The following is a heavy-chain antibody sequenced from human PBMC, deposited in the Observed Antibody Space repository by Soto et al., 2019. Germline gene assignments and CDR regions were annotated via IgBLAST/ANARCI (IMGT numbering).Heavy chain of an antibody. CDR3: ARATDYGSGSFDP. J-gene: IGHJ5*02. V-gene: IGHV3-23*01. CDR2: ISGSGGST. Sequence: GGSLRLSCAASGFTFSSYAVSWVRQAPGKGLEWVSAISGSGGSTYYADSVKGRFTISRDNSKNTLYLQMNSLRAEDTAVYYCARATDYGSGSFDPWGQGTLVTVSS. CDR1: GFTFSSYA. D-gene: IGHD3-10*01.